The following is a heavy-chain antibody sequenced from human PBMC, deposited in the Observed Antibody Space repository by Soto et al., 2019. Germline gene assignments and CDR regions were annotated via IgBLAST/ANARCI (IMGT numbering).Heavy chain of an antibody. Sequence: PGGSLRLSCAASGFTFSDYYMSWIRQAPGKGLEWVSYISSSSSYTNYADSVKGRFTISRDNAKNSLYLQMNSLRAEDTAVYYCARGLSGSYYGVSDYWGQGTLVTVSS. D-gene: IGHD1-26*01. CDR3: ARGLSGSYYGVSDY. V-gene: IGHV3-11*05. CDR2: ISSSSSYT. J-gene: IGHJ4*02. CDR1: GFTFSDYY.